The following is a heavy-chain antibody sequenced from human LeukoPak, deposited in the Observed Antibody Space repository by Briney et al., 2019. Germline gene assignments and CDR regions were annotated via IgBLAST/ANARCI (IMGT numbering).Heavy chain of an antibody. D-gene: IGHD3-22*01. J-gene: IGHJ1*01. CDR3: AKDAVHDSSGYYLGPEYFQH. Sequence: GGSLRLSCAASGFTFSSYSMNWVRQAPGKGLEWVSYISSSNSTIYYADSVKGRFTISRDNAKNSLYLQMNSLRAEDTAVYYCAKDAVHDSSGYYLGPEYFQHWGQGTLVTVSS. V-gene: IGHV3-48*04. CDR2: ISSSNSTI. CDR1: GFTFSSYS.